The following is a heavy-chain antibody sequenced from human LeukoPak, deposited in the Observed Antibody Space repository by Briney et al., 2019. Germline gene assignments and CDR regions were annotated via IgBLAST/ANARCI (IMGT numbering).Heavy chain of an antibody. J-gene: IGHJ4*02. CDR3: ARMGGYSGYATH. Sequence: PSETLSLTCTVSGGSLSSYYWSWIRQPPGKGPEWIGYIYSTGSANYNPSLKSRVTLSVDTAKNQFSLKLNSVTAADTAVYYCARMGGYSGYATHWGQGTLVTVSS. CDR1: GGSLSSYY. D-gene: IGHD5-12*01. CDR2: IYSTGSA. V-gene: IGHV4-59*08.